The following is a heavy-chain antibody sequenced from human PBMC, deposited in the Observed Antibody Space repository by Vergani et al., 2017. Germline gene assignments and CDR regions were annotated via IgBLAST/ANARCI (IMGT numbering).Heavy chain of an antibody. D-gene: IGHD3-10*01. CDR1: GGSFSGYY. Sequence: QVQLQQWGAGLLKPSETLSLTCAVYGGSFSGYYWSWIRQPPGKGLEWIGEINHSGSTTYNPSCKSRVTISVDTSKNQFSLKLSSVPAADTAVYYCAREDYGSGSYYNIFDYWGQGTLVTVSS. CDR3: AREDYGSGSYYNIFDY. V-gene: IGHV4-34*01. J-gene: IGHJ4*02. CDR2: INHSGST.